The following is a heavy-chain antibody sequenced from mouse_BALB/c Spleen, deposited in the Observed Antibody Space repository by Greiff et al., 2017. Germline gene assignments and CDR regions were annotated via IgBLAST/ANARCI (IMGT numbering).Heavy chain of an antibody. D-gene: IGHD2-4*01. CDR3: ANMITFDY. J-gene: IGHJ2*01. V-gene: IGHV1-7*01. CDR1: GYTFTSYW. CDR2: INPSTGYT. Sequence: QVQLKESGAELAKPGASVKMSCKASGYTFTSYWLHWVKQRPGQGLEWIGYINPSTGYTEYNQKFKDKATLTADKSSSTAYMQLRSLTSADSAVYYCANMITFDYWGQGTTRTVSS.